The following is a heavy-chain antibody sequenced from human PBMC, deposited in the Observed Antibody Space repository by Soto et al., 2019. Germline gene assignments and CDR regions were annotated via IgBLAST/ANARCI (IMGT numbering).Heavy chain of an antibody. CDR2: LHAGNGDT. CDR3: ARDGDNRAHVDY. Sequence: QVQLVQSGAEVKRPGASVKISCKASGYTMNEYNMQWVREAPGQSLEWMGWLHAGNGDTKYSPRFQGRVTLNWDTSASTAYMELSSLRSEDTAMYYCARDGDNRAHVDYWGQGTLVSVSS. V-gene: IGHV1-3*01. J-gene: IGHJ4*02. CDR1: GYTMNEYN. D-gene: IGHD1-1*01.